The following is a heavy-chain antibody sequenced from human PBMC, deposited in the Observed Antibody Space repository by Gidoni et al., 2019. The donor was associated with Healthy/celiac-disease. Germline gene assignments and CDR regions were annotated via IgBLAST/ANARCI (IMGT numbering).Heavy chain of an antibody. CDR2: IYYSGST. V-gene: IGHV4-39*07. J-gene: IGHJ4*02. CDR3: ARVPSSRESIAAAGTLDY. Sequence: QLQLQESGPGLVKPSETLSLPCTVSGGSISSSSYYWGWIRQPPGKGLEWIGSIYYSGSTYYNPSLKSRVTISVDTSKNQFSLKLSSVTAADTAVYYCARVPSSRESIAAAGTLDYWGQGTLVTVSS. D-gene: IGHD6-13*01. CDR1: GGSISSSSYY.